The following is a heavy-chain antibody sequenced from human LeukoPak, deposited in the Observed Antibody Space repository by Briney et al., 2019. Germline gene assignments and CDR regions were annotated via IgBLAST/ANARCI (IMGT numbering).Heavy chain of an antibody. CDR2: INPNSGGT. CDR1: GYTFTGYY. J-gene: IGHJ5*02. CDR3: AAGGAAGNWFDP. V-gene: IGHV1-2*02. Sequence: ASVKVSCKASGYTFTGYYMHWVRQAPGQGLEWMGWINPNSGGTIYAQKFQGRVTMTEDTSTDTAYMELSSLRSEDTAVYYCAAGGAAGNWFDPWGQGTLVTVSS. D-gene: IGHD6-13*01.